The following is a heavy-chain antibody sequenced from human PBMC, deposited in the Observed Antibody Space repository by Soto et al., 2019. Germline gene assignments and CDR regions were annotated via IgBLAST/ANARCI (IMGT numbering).Heavy chain of an antibody. CDR3: ASRPPHAQYFGVFDY. J-gene: IGHJ4*02. CDR2: VYYSGST. V-gene: IGHV4-59*11. D-gene: IGHD2-2*01. Sequence: QVQLQESGPRLVKPSETLSLTCTVSGASITSHYWSWIRQAPGKGPEWIGYVYYSGSTNYNPSLKSRVTILLDTSKNQFSLNLHSVTAADTAVYYCASRPPHAQYFGVFDYWSRGTLVTVSS. CDR1: GASITSHY.